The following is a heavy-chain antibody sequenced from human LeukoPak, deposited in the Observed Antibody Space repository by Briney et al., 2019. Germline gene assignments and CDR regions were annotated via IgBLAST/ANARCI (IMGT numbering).Heavy chain of an antibody. CDR2: IRYDGSNK. CDR1: GFTFSSYG. D-gene: IGHD3-3*01. J-gene: IGHJ4*02. CDR3: AGEGTYDFWSGYWPPFHY. V-gene: IGHV3-30*02. Sequence: GGSLRLPCAASGFTFSSYGMHWVRQAPGKGLEWVAFIRYDGSNKYYADSVKGRFTISRDNSKNTLYLQMNSLRAEDTAVYYCAGEGTYDFWSGYWPPFHYWGQGTLVTVSS.